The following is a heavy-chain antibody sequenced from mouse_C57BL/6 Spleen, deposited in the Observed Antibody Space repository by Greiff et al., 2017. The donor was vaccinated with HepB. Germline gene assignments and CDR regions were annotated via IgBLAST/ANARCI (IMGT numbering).Heavy chain of an antibody. J-gene: IGHJ3*01. CDR2: IYPGSGST. D-gene: IGHD3-2*02. V-gene: IGHV1-55*01. CDR1: GYTFTSYW. CDR3: ARPGGQLRLAWFAY. Sequence: VQLQQPGAELVKPGASVKMSCKASGYTFTSYWITWVKQRPGQGLEWIGDIYPGSGSTNYNEKFKSKATLTVDTSSSTAYMQLSSLTSEDSAVYYCARPGGQLRLAWFAYWGQGTLVTVSA.